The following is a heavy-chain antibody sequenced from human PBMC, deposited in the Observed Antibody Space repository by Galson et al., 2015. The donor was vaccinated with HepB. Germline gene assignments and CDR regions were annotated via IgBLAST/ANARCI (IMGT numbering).Heavy chain of an antibody. CDR2: ISAYNGNT. J-gene: IGHJ5*02. V-gene: IGHV1-18*01. CDR3: ARSTVTTTSDWFDP. CDR1: NYD. Sequence: NYDIVWVRQAPGQGLEWMGWISAYNGNTNYEQRLQGRVTMTTDTSTTTAYMDLRSLRSDDTAVYYCARSTVTTTSDWFDPWGQGTLVTVSS. D-gene: IGHD4-11*01.